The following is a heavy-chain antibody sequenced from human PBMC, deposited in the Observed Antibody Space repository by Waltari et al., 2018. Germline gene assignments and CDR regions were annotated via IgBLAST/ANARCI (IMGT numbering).Heavy chain of an antibody. Sequence: QVQLQQWGAGLLKPSETLSLTCAVYGGSFSGYYWSWIRQPPGKGLEWIGEINHSGSTNYNPSLKSRVTISVDTSKNQFSLKLSSVTAADTAVYYCARDVVVVTRFDYWGQGTLVTVSS. CDR2: INHSGST. CDR3: ARDVVVVTRFDY. D-gene: IGHD2-21*02. J-gene: IGHJ4*02. CDR1: GGSFSGYY. V-gene: IGHV4-34*01.